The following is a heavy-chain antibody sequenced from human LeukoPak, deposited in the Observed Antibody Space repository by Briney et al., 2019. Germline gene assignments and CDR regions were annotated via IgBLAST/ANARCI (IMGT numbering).Heavy chain of an antibody. V-gene: IGHV3-48*03. CDR1: GFTLSTYD. CDR3: ARDRLGWYREFDL. D-gene: IGHD6-19*01. Sequence: GGALRLSCVASGFTLSTYDMNWVRQAPGKGREGVSYISSSSDLIFYADSVKGRFTISRANANNSLYLQMNSVRAEDTAVYYCARDRLGWYREFDLWGQGTLVTVSS. J-gene: IGHJ5*02. CDR2: ISSSSDLI.